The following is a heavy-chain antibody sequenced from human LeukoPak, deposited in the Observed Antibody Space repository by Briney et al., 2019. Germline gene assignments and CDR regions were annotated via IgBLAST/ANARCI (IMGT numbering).Heavy chain of an antibody. CDR1: GGSISSSSYY. Sequence: SETLSLTCTVSGGSISSSSYYWGWIRHPPGKGLEWIGSISYSGRTYSNPSLKSRLTIYVDTTKNQLSLKLRSVTAADTAVYCCAMRAMVRGGTYFDYWGQGTLVTVSS. CDR2: ISYSGRT. J-gene: IGHJ4*02. CDR3: AMRAMVRGGTYFDY. D-gene: IGHD3-10*01. V-gene: IGHV4-39*01.